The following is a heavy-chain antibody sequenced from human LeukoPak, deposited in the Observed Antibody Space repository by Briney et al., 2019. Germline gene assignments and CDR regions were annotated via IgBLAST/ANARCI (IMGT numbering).Heavy chain of an antibody. CDR2: IIPIFGIA. Sequence: GASVKSSCKASGDTFSSYAISWVRQAPGQGLEWIGRIIPIFGIANYAQKFQGRVTITADKSTNTAYMELSSLRSEDTAVYYCAGSEDATWFDPWGQGTLVTVSS. CDR3: AGSEDATWFDP. V-gene: IGHV1-69*04. D-gene: IGHD3-10*01. CDR1: GDTFSSYA. J-gene: IGHJ5*02.